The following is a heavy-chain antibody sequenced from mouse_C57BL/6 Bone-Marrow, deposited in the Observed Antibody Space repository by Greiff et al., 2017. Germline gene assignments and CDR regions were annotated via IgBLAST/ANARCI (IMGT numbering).Heavy chain of an antibody. CDR1: GYSITSGYY. V-gene: IGHV3-6*01. CDR2: ISYDGSN. Sequence: EVQLQESGPGLVKPSQSLSLTCSVTGYSITSGYYWNWIRHFPGNKLEWMGYISYDGSNNYNPSLKNRISITRDTSKNQFFLKLNSVTTEDTATYYCARVGLWSLDYWGQGTTLTVSS. CDR3: ARVGLWSLDY. J-gene: IGHJ2*01. D-gene: IGHD1-1*02.